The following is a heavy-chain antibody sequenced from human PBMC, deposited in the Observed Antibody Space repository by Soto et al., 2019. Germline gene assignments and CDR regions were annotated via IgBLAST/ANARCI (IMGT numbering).Heavy chain of an antibody. D-gene: IGHD6-19*01. Sequence: SQTLSLTCAISGDSVSSTSTAWSWIRQSPSRGLEWLGRTYYRSKWYSDYAVSVKSRITINPDTSKNQFSLQLNSVTPDDTAVYYCARGSYYSGWVWGQGALVTVSS. CDR2: TYYRSKWYS. CDR3: ARGSYYSGWV. CDR1: GDSVSSTSTA. J-gene: IGHJ4*02. V-gene: IGHV6-1*01.